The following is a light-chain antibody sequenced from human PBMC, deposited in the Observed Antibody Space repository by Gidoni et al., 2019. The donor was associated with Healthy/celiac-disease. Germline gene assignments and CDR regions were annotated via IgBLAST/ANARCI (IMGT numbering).Light chain of an antibody. V-gene: IGLV2-11*01. CDR2: DVS. CDR3: CSYAGSYTFNV. CDR1: SSDVGGYNY. Sequence: QSALTHPRSLSVPPGRSVTISCTGTSSDVGGYNYISWYQQHPGKAPILMSYDVSKRPSAVRVRGSGSKSGDSVSLTSSGVQAEDEADCNCCSYAGSYTFNVFGTGTKVTVL. J-gene: IGLJ1*01.